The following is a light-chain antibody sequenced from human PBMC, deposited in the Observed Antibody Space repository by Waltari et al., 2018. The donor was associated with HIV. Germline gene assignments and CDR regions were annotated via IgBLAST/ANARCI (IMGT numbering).Light chain of an antibody. J-gene: IGKJ1*01. CDR3: QHYQTYPWT. CDR1: QNINSW. V-gene: IGKV1-5*03. Sequence: PFTLSASVGDRVTITCRASQNINSWLAWYQQKPGKAPKLLIYKASILESGVPSRFSGYKSGTEFTLTISSLHPDDFATYYCQHYQTYPWTFGQGTKVEIK. CDR2: KAS.